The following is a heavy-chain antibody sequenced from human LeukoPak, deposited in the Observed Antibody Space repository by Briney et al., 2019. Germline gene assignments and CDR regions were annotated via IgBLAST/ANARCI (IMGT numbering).Heavy chain of an antibody. Sequence: SGGSLRLSCAASGFTFSDYYMSWIRQAPGKGLEWVSYISSSGSTIYYADSVKGRFTISRDNAKNSLYLQMNSLRAEDTAVYYCAREAARPDRDCYYYYMDVWGKGTTVTVSS. CDR3: AREAARPDRDCYYYYMDV. CDR1: GFTFSDYY. V-gene: IGHV3-11*01. CDR2: ISSSGSTI. J-gene: IGHJ6*03. D-gene: IGHD6-6*01.